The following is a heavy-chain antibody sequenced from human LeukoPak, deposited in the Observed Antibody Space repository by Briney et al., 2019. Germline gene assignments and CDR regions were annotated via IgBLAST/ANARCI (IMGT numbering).Heavy chain of an antibody. CDR3: ARVADYDILTGYDY. Sequence: SETLSLTCAVYGGSFSGYYWSWIRQPPGKGLEWIGEINHSGSTNYNPSLKSRVTISVDTSKNQFSLKLSSVTAADTAVYYCARVADYDILTGYDYWGQGTLVTISS. CDR1: GGSFSGYY. CDR2: INHSGST. V-gene: IGHV4-34*01. J-gene: IGHJ4*02. D-gene: IGHD3-9*01.